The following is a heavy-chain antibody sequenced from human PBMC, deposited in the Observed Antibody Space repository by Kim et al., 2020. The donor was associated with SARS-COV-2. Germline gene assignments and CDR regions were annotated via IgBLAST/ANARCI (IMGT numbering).Heavy chain of an antibody. CDR3: ARGAFDFWSGYVPFDY. J-gene: IGHJ4*02. Sequence: SETLSLTCAVYGGSFSGYYWSWIRQPPGKGLEWIGEINHSGSTNYNPSLKSRVTISVDTSKNQFSLKLSSVTAADTAVYYCARGAFDFWSGYVPFDYWGQGTLVTVSS. CDR1: GGSFSGYY. D-gene: IGHD3-3*01. V-gene: IGHV4-34*01. CDR2: INHSGST.